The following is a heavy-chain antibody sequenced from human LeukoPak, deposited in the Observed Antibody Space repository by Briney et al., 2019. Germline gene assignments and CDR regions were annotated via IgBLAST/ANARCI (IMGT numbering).Heavy chain of an antibody. J-gene: IGHJ3*02. CDR1: GYTFTTYD. CDR2: MNPNSGNT. CDR3: AGTHAAADAFDI. V-gene: IGHV1-8*01. Sequence: GASVKVSCKASGYTFTTYDISWVRQATGLGLEWVGWMNPNSGNTGFAQKFQGRVTMTRDTSISTAYMELSSLRSEDTAVYYCAGTHAAADAFDIWGQGTMVTVSS. D-gene: IGHD6-13*01.